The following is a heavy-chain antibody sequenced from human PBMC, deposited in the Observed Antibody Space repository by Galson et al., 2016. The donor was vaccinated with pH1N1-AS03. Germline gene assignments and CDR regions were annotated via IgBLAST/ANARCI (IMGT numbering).Heavy chain of an antibody. CDR2: IYFSGS. CDR3: ARMHDLLTGFDF. V-gene: IGHV4-59*08. CDR1: GGSIENYY. Sequence: LSLTCTLSGGSIENYYWTWIRQSPEKGLEWIGYIYFSGSKYNPSLKSRLTMSVDTSKNQFSLRLTSLTAADTAVYYCARMHDLLTGFDFLGRGMLVTVSS. D-gene: IGHD3-9*01. J-gene: IGHJ4*02.